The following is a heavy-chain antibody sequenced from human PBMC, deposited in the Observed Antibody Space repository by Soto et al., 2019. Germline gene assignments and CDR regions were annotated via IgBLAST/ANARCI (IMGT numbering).Heavy chain of an antibody. CDR2: MSGSGGST. Sequence: EVQLLESGGGLVQPGGSLRLSCAASGFTFSSYAMSWVSQAPGKGLELVSGMSGSGGSTYYADSVKGRFTFSRDKSTYRMYLQRSILIVVDTAICYCGKRGYSRGWSGCRWGQDILVTVFS. D-gene: IGHD6-19*01. CDR3: GKRGYSRGWSGCR. CDR1: GFTFSSYA. V-gene: IGHV3-23*01. J-gene: IGHJ1*01.